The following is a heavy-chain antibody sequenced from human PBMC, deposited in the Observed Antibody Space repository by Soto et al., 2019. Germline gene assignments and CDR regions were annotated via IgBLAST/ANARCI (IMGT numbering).Heavy chain of an antibody. J-gene: IGHJ3*01. CDR1: GYTFTGYY. CDR3: ARSPGGYYID. D-gene: IGHD2-15*01. CDR2: INPNSGGT. Sequence: GASVKVSCKASGYTFTGYYMHWVRQAPGQGLEWMGWINPNSGGTNYAQKFQGWVTMTRDTSISTAYMQMNSLRAEDTAVYYCARSPGGYYIDWGQGTMVTVSS. V-gene: IGHV1-2*04.